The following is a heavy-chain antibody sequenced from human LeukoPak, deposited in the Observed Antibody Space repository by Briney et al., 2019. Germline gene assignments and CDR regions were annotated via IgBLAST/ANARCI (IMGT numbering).Heavy chain of an antibody. Sequence: GGSLRLSCAASGFTFSTYSMNWVRQAPGKGLEWLSYISSGSSTIYYADSVKGRFTISRDNSKNTLYLQMNSLRGEDTAVYYCAKGVTKYFDYWGQGTLVTVSS. D-gene: IGHD4-11*01. CDR1: GFTFSTYS. CDR3: AKGVTKYFDY. CDR2: ISSGSSTI. J-gene: IGHJ4*02. V-gene: IGHV3-48*01.